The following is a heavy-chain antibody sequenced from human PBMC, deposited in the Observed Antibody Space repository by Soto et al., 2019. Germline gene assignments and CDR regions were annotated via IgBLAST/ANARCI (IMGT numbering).Heavy chain of an antibody. CDR2: IWYDGTKE. CDR1: GFTDSSYG. D-gene: IGHD6-13*01. CDR3: ARDSSLAPSDY. Sequence: QVQLVESGGGVVQPGRSLRLSCAASGFTDSSYGMHWVRQAPGKGLEWVTVIWYDGTKEYYADSVKGRFTISRDNSKNTLYLQMNSLRAEDTAVYYCARDSSLAPSDYWGQGTLVTVSS. J-gene: IGHJ4*02. V-gene: IGHV3-33*01.